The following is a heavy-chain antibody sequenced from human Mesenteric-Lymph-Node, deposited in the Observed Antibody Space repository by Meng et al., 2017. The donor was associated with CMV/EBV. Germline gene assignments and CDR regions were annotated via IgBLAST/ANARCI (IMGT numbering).Heavy chain of an antibody. CDR3: ARELTYYYDSSGYYFSWFDP. V-gene: IGHV4-59*01. CDR1: GGSISSYY. CDR2: IYYSGST. D-gene: IGHD3-22*01. Sequence: GSLRLSCTVSGGSISSYYWSWIRQPPGKGLEWIGYIYYSGSTTYNPSLKSRVTISLDTSKTPFSLKLSSVTAADTAVYYCARELTYYYDSSGYYFSWFDPWGQGTLVTVSS. J-gene: IGHJ5*02.